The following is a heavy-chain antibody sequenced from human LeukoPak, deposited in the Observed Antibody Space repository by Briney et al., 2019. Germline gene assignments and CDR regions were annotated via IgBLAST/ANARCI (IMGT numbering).Heavy chain of an antibody. J-gene: IGHJ4*02. Sequence: SETLSLTCAVYGVSFSDYYWTWIRQTPGKGLEWIGEVFHSGTPNYNPSLKTRVTISIDTSKNQFSLKLSSVTAADTAVYYCARAIYESGSGEFDYWGQGTLVTVSS. CDR1: GVSFSDYY. V-gene: IGHV4-34*12. CDR3: ARAIYESGSGEFDY. D-gene: IGHD3-10*01. CDR2: VFHSGTP.